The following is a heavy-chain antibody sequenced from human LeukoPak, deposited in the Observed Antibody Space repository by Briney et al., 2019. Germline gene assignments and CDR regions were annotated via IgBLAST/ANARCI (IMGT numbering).Heavy chain of an antibody. CDR2: IYTSGST. CDR1: GGSISSYY. D-gene: IGHD3-22*01. V-gene: IGHV4-4*09. CDR3: ARHDAAYYYDSSGYSAEYFQH. Sequence: SETLSLTCTVSGGSISSYYWSWIRKPPGKGLEWIGYIYTSGSTNYNPSLKSRVTISVDTSKNQFSLKLSSVTAADTAVYYCARHDAAYYYDSSGYSAEYFQHWGQGTLVTVSS. J-gene: IGHJ1*01.